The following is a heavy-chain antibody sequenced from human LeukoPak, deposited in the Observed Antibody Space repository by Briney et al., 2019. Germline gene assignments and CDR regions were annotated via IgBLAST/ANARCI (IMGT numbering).Heavy chain of an antibody. D-gene: IGHD4-17*01. CDR3: ARTDTYGDSYFDY. J-gene: IGHJ4*02. CDR2: INSDGSST. CDR1: GFTFSSYW. Sequence: GGSLRLSCAASGFTFSSYWVHWVRQAPGKGLVWVSRINSDGSSTSYADSVKGRFTISRDNAKNSLYLQMNSLRAENTAVYYCARTDTYGDSYFDYWGQGTLVTVSS. V-gene: IGHV3-74*01.